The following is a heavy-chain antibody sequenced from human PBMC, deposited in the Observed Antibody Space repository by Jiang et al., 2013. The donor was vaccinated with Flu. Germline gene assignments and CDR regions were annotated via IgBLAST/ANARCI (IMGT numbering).Heavy chain of an antibody. CDR3: ARITPRRLYYYYYGMDV. D-gene: IGHD1-14*01. J-gene: IGHJ6*02. CDR2: ISGSGGST. V-gene: IGHV3-23*01. Sequence: SAISGSGGSTYYADSVKGRFTISRDNSKNTLYLQMNSLRAEDTAVYYCARITPRRLYYYYYGMDVWGQGTTVTVSS.